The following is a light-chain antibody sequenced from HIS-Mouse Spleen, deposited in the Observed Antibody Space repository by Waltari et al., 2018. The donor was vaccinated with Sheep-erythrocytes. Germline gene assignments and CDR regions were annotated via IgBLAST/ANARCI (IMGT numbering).Light chain of an antibody. CDR1: QRVLYNSNNKNY. V-gene: IGKV4-1*01. CDR3: QQYYSTPPT. CDR2: WAS. J-gene: IGKJ1*01. Sequence: DIVMTQSPDSLAVSLGERATINCKSSQRVLYNSNNKNYLAWYQQKPGQPPKLLIYWASTRESGVPGRFSGSGSGTDFTLTISSLQAEDVAVYYCQQYYSTPPTFGQGTKVEIK.